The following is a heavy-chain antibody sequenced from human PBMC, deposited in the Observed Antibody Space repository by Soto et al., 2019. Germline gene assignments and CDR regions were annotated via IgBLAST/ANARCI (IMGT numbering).Heavy chain of an antibody. J-gene: IGHJ1*01. D-gene: IGHD3-16*01. CDR3: AKLDTSGDMPTTAAAETH. CDR1: GFSFSAYG. CDR2: MSYDGSKK. Sequence: QVQLVEFGGGVVQPGGSLRLSCVASGFSFSAYGMHWVRQSPGKGLEWVAVMSYDGSKKYYLDSVKGRFTISRDNSQNTLILQMNPLRPEDWALYYCAKLDTSGDMPTTAAAETHWGQGTLVTVSS. V-gene: IGHV3-30*18.